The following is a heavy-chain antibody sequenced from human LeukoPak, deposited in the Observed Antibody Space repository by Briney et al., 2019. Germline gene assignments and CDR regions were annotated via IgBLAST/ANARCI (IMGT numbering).Heavy chain of an antibody. J-gene: IGHJ3*02. D-gene: IGHD1-26*01. V-gene: IGHV3-11*01. CDR1: GFTFSDCY. CDR2: ISSSGSTI. Sequence: GGSLRLSCAASGFTFSDCYMSWIRQAPGKGLEWVSYISSSGSTIYYADSVKGRFTISRDNAKNSLYLQMNSLRAEDTAVYYCAREGGASDAFAFDIWGQGTMVTVSS. CDR3: AREGGASDAFAFDI.